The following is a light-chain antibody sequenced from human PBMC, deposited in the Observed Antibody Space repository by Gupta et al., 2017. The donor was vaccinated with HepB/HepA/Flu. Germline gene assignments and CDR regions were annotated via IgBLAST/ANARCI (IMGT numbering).Light chain of an antibody. CDR1: NSNIGSNYD. CDR3: QSYDSNLSGSV. Sequence: QSVLTQPPSVSGAPGQGVAISCTATNSNIGSNYDVHWYQQLPGTAPKLLSYSNNNRPSGVPDRFSASKSGTSASLAITGLQAEDEADYVCQSYDSNLSGSVFGGGTKLTVL. J-gene: IGLJ2*01. V-gene: IGLV1-40*01. CDR2: SNN.